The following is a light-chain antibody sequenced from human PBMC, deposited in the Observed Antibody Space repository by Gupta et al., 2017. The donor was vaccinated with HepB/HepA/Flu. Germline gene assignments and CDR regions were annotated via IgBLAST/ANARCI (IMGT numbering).Light chain of an antibody. CDR1: QSISNS. CDR2: AAS. CDR3: QQTYNTPTYT. V-gene: IGKV1-39*01. J-gene: IGKJ2*01. Sequence: DIQMTQSPSSLSASVGDSVTITCRASQSISNSLNWYQQKPGKAPKLLIYAASSLQSGVPSRFSGSGSGTDVTLTISSLQPEDFATYYCQQTYNTPTYTFGQGTKLEIK.